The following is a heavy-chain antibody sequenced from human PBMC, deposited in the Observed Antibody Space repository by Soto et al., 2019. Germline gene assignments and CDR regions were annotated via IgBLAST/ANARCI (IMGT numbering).Heavy chain of an antibody. V-gene: IGHV4-59*08. Sequence: QVQLQESGPGLVKPSETLSLTCTVSGGSISSYYWSWIRQPPGKGLEWIGYIYYSGSTNYNPSLMSRFTIAVNMSKNQFSLKLSYVTAADTAVYYCARHVPYCSDTSHCAYGMDVWGQGTTVTVSS. CDR2: IYYSGST. D-gene: IGHD2-2*01. J-gene: IGHJ6*02. CDR3: ARHVPYCSDTSHCAYGMDV. CDR1: GGSISSYY.